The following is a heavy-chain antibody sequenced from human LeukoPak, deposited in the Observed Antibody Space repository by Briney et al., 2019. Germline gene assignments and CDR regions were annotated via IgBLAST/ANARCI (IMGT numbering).Heavy chain of an antibody. CDR1: GFSIGTGYS. D-gene: IGHD6-19*01. Sequence: SSQTLSLTCSVSGFSIGTGYSWGWIRQPPGKGLEWIGTIYHRGNTYYNPSLMSRVTISLDTSKNQFSLRLTSVTAADTAVYYCARHGWYSSGWYGDWFDPWGQGTLVTVSS. V-gene: IGHV4-38-2*01. CDR2: IYHRGNT. CDR3: ARHGWYSSGWYGDWFDP. J-gene: IGHJ5*02.